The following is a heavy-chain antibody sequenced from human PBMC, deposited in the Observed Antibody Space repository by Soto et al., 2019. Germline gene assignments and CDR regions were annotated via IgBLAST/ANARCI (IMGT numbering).Heavy chain of an antibody. CDR2: MNPNSGNT. J-gene: IGHJ4*02. D-gene: IGHD4-17*01. CDR3: ARTLYGDNVDY. CDR1: VYTFTIYD. Sequence: ASVKVSCKSSVYTFTIYDINCVRQATGQGLEWMGWMNPNSGNTGYAQKFQGRVTMTRNTSISTAYMELSSLRSEDTAVYYCARTLYGDNVDYWGQGTLVTVSS. V-gene: IGHV1-8*01.